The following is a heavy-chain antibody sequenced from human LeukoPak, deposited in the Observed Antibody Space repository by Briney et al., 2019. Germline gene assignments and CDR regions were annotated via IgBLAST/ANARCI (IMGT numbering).Heavy chain of an antibody. Sequence: PGGSLRLSCAASGFTFSSYEMNWVRQAPGKGLEWVSYISSSGNIIYYADSVKGRFTISRDNAKNSLYLQMNSLRAEDTAVYYCARGDTAMVDYYYYMDVWGKGTTVTISS. J-gene: IGHJ6*03. CDR1: GFTFSSYE. CDR3: ARGDTAMVDYYYYMDV. V-gene: IGHV3-48*03. CDR2: ISSSGNII. D-gene: IGHD5-18*01.